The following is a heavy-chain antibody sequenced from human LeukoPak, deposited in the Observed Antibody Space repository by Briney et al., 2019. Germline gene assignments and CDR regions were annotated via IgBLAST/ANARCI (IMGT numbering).Heavy chain of an antibody. V-gene: IGHV3-53*01. D-gene: IGHD2-21*01. Sequence: LAGGSLRLSCAASGFTVSSNYMSWVRQAPGKGPEWVSVIYSDGSTYYADSVKGRFTISRDTSKNTLYLQMNSLRAEDTAVYYCAKEFPTDYWGQGTPVTVSS. CDR3: AKEFPTDY. J-gene: IGHJ4*02. CDR1: GFTVSSNY. CDR2: IYSDGST.